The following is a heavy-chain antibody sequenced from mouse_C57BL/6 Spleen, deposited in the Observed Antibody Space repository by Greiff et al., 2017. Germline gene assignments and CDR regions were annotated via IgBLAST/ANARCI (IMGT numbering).Heavy chain of an antibody. CDR3: ARSGWAFDY. J-gene: IGHJ2*01. Sequence: LPPSGPELVKPGASVKISCKASGYAFSSSWMNWVKQRPGKGLEWIGRIYPGDGDTNYNGKFKGKATLTADKSSSTAYMQLSSLTSEDSAVYFCARSGWAFDYWGQGTTLTVSS. CDR2: IYPGDGDT. D-gene: IGHD1-2*01. V-gene: IGHV1-82*01. CDR1: GYAFSSSW.